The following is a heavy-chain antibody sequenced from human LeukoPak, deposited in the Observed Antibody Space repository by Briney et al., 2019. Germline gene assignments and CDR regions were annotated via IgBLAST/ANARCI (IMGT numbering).Heavy chain of an antibody. V-gene: IGHV4-59*01. CDR1: GGSISTYY. J-gene: IGHJ4*02. CDR3: ARDSTRWYY. D-gene: IGHD2-2*01. Sequence: SETLSLTCTVSGGSISTYYWSWIRQPSGKGLEWIGYIYYSGSTDYNPSLKSRVTMSIDTSKNQFSLKLRSVTAADTAVYHCARDSTRWYYWGQGILVTVSS. CDR2: IYYSGST.